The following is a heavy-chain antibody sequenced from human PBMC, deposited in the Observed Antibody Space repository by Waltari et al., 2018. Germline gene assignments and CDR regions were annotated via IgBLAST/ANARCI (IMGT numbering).Heavy chain of an antibody. CDR3: ARANTIFGVIRTWYYMDV. J-gene: IGHJ6*03. CDR1: GGSFSGYS. CDR2: INHSGRT. Sequence: QVQLQQWGAGLLKPSETLSLTCVVSGGSFSGYSWSWIRQPPGQGLEWIWEINHSGRTNYNPSIKSRVTISIDTSKIQFSLKLRSVTVADTAVYYCARANTIFGVIRTWYYMDVWGKGTPVTVSS. D-gene: IGHD3-3*01. V-gene: IGHV4-34*01.